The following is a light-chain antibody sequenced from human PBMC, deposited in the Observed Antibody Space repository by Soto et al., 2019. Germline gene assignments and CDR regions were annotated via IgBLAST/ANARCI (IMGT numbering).Light chain of an antibody. CDR2: EVT. Sequence: QSALTQPASVSGSPGQSITISCAGTRDDIGAYDYVSWYQQHPGNAPKLLVYEVTNRPSGVSDRFSGSKSGNTASLTISGLQAEDEADYSCNSYTNSSAVVFGGGTKVTVL. CDR3: NSYTNSSAVV. J-gene: IGLJ2*01. V-gene: IGLV2-14*01. CDR1: RDDIGAYDY.